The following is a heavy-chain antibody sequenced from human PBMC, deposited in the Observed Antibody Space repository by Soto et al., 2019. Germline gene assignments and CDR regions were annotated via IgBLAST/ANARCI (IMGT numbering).Heavy chain of an antibody. V-gene: IGHV3-21*01. CDR1: GFTFSSYS. CDR2: ISSSSSYI. Sequence: PGGSLRLSCAASGFTFSSYSMNWVRQAPGKGLEWVSSISSSSSYIYYADSVKGRFTISRDNAKNSLYLQMNSLRAEDTAVYYCASVPVAGMFYYYGMDVWGQGTTVTVSS. D-gene: IGHD6-19*01. J-gene: IGHJ6*02. CDR3: ASVPVAGMFYYYGMDV.